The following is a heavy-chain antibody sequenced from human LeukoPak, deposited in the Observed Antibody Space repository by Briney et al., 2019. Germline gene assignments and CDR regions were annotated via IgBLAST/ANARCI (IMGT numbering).Heavy chain of an antibody. V-gene: IGHV4-34*01. CDR1: GGSFSGYY. CDR2: INHSGST. Sequence: SETLSLTCAVYGGSFSGYYWSWIRQPPGKGLEWIGEINHSGSTNYNPPLKSRVTISVDTSKNQFSLKLSSVTAADTAVYYCARGGGHPCSSTSCQLYDFDYWGQGTLVTVSS. J-gene: IGHJ4*02. CDR3: ARGGGHPCSSTSCQLYDFDY. D-gene: IGHD2-2*01.